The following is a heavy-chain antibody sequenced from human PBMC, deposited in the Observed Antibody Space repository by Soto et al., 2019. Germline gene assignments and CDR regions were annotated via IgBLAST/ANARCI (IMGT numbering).Heavy chain of an antibody. J-gene: IGHJ4*02. Sequence: GGSLRLSCAASGFTFSNYAMSWVRQAPGKGLEWVSDISGSGGSTYYADSVKGRFTISRDSSKSTLYLEMNSLRAEDTAVYYCAKESYTSSWTLARIDRAFGYWGQGTLVTVSS. CDR3: AKESYTSSWTLARIDRAFGY. CDR1: GFTFSNYA. V-gene: IGHV3-23*01. D-gene: IGHD6-13*01. CDR2: ISGSGGST.